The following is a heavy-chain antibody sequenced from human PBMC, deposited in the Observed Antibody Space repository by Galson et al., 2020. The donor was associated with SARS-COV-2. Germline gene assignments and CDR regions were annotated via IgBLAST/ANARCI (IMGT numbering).Heavy chain of an antibody. CDR1: GGPISGYY. CDR3: AREGGTYRSFDY. CDR2: ISISGNT. Sequence: SETLSLTCTVSGGPISGYYWSWIRQPAGKGLEWIGRISISGNTNYNPSLKSRVTMSLDTSKNQFSLNLTSVTAADTAVYYCAREGGTYRSFDYWGQGTLVTVSS. J-gene: IGHJ4*02. V-gene: IGHV4-4*07. D-gene: IGHD1-26*01.